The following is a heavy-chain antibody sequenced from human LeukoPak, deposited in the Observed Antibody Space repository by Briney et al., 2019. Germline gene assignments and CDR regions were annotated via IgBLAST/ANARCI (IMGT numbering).Heavy chain of an antibody. CDR2: MNHRGST. CDR3: AREVAYYYGSGSYYNTLRYFDY. CDR1: GGSFSGYY. J-gene: IGHJ4*02. V-gene: IGHV4-34*01. Sequence: SETLSLTCTVYGGSFSGYYWSWIRQPPGKGLEWIGEMNHRGSTNYNPSLKSRVTISVDTSKNQFSLKLSSVTAADTAVYYCAREVAYYYGSGSYYNTLRYFDYWGQGTLVTVSS. D-gene: IGHD3-10*01.